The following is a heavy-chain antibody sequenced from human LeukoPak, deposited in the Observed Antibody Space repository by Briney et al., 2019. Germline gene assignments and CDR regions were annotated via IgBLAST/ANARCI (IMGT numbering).Heavy chain of an antibody. Sequence: SETLSPTCAVYGGSFSGYYWSWIRQPPGKGLEWIGEINHSGSTNYNPSLKSRVTISVDTSKNQFSLKLSSVTAADTAVYYCAREDIVVVPAAIRNINWFDPWGQGTLVTVSS. CDR2: INHSGST. D-gene: IGHD2-2*02. CDR3: AREDIVVVPAAIRNINWFDP. J-gene: IGHJ5*02. CDR1: GGSFSGYY. V-gene: IGHV4-34*01.